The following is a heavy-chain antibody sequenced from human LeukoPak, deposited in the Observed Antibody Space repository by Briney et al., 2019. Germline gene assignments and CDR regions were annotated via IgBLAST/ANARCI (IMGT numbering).Heavy chain of an antibody. V-gene: IGHV1-69*04. Sequence: ASVKVSCKASGGTFSSYAISWVRQAPGQGLEWMGRIIPILGIANYAQKFQGRVTITADKSTGTAYMELSSLRSEDTAVYYCARGRYSSGWYVWGQGTTVTVSS. J-gene: IGHJ6*02. CDR2: IIPILGIA. CDR1: GGTFSSYA. D-gene: IGHD6-19*01. CDR3: ARGRYSSGWYV.